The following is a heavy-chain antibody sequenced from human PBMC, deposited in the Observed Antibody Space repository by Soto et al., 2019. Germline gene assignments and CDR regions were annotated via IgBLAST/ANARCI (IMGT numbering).Heavy chain of an antibody. V-gene: IGHV2-5*02. CDR1: GFSLSTSRVG. J-gene: IGHJ3*02. CDR2: IYWDDDR. D-gene: IGHD3-16*01. Sequence: QITLKESGPTLVNPTQTLTLTCSFSGFSLSTSRVGVAWIRQPPGKALEWLAIIYWDDDRRYSPSLTTRLAITKDTSKNQVVLTMTNLDPGDTATYYCAHIMITWGGVSALDAFDMWGQGTMVTVSS. CDR3: AHIMITWGGVSALDAFDM.